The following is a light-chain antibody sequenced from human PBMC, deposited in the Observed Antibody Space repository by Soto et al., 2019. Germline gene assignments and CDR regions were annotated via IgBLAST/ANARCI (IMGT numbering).Light chain of an antibody. J-gene: IGKJ1*01. CDR2: GAS. Sequence: EIVLTQSPGTLSLSPGERATLSCRASQTVDTNYLAWYQQIPGQAPGLLIYGASTRATGIPDRFSGSGSGTDFPLTISRLDPEDSAVYYCQQYATSPWTFGQGTKVEIK. CDR3: QQYATSPWT. V-gene: IGKV3-20*01. CDR1: QTVDTNY.